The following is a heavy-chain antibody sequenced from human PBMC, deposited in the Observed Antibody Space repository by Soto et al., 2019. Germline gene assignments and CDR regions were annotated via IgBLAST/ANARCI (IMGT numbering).Heavy chain of an antibody. D-gene: IGHD1-7*01. CDR3: AGTTSHQWYYMGV. CDR2: TYYRSRWYN. CDR1: GGSVSSNSAA. V-gene: IGHV6-1*01. J-gene: IGHJ6*03. Sequence: QVLLQAAGQGLVKPSQTLSLTCAISGGSVSSNSAAWNWIRLSPSRGLEWLAGTYYRSRWYNDYAVSVRSRITVNPDTSKNQFSLQLTSVTPEDTAVYYCAGTTSHQWYYMGVWGKGTTVTVSS.